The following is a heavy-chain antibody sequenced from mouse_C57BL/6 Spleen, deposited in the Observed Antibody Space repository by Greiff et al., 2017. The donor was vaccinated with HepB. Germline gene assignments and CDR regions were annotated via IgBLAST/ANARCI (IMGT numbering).Heavy chain of an antibody. Sequence: DVMLVESGEGLVKPGGSLKLSCAASGFTFSSYAMSWVRQTPEKRLEWVAYISSGGDYIYYADTVKGRFTISRDNARNTLYLQMSSLKSEDTAMYYCTREGTTVVGYAMDYWGQGTSVTVSS. V-gene: IGHV5-9-1*02. CDR1: GFTFSSYA. CDR2: ISSGGDYI. CDR3: TREGTTVVGYAMDY. J-gene: IGHJ4*01. D-gene: IGHD1-1*01.